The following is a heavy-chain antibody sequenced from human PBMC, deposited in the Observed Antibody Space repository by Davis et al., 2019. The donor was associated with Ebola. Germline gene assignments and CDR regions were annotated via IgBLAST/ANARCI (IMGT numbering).Heavy chain of an antibody. J-gene: IGHJ6*03. V-gene: IGHV1-46*01. CDR1: GYTFTSYY. CDR2: INPNGDST. Sequence: ASVKVSCKASGYTFTSYYMHWVRQAPGQGLEWMGIINPNGDSTVYAQKFQGRVTMTRDTSTSTVYMELSSLRSEDTAVYYCARDGEVATIRYHYYMDVWDKGTTVTVSS. CDR3: ARDGEVATIRYHYYMDV. D-gene: IGHD5-24*01.